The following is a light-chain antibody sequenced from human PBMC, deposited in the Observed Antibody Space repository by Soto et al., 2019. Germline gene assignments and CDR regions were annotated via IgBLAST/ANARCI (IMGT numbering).Light chain of an antibody. CDR1: QSVSSY. J-gene: IGKJ1*01. V-gene: IGKV3-11*01. Sequence: EIVMTQSPATLSVSPGERATLSCRASQSVSSYLAWYQQKPGQAPRLLIYDASNRATGIPARFSGSGSGTDFTLTISSLEPEDFVVYYCQQRSNWPPWTFGQGTKVDIK. CDR3: QQRSNWPPWT. CDR2: DAS.